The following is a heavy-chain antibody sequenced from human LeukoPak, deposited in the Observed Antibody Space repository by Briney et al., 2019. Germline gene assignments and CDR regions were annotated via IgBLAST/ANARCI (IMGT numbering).Heavy chain of an antibody. CDR1: GFTFSSYE. CDR3: ARVSRYDSSYYHPYYFDY. D-gene: IGHD3-22*01. J-gene: IGHJ4*02. CDR2: ISSSGSTI. Sequence: QPGGSLRLSCAASGFTFSSYEMNWVRQAPGKGLEWVSYISSSGSTIYYADSVRGRFTITRDNAKNSLFLQMNSLRAEDTAVYYCARVSRYDSSYYHPYYFDYWGQGTLVTVSS. V-gene: IGHV3-48*03.